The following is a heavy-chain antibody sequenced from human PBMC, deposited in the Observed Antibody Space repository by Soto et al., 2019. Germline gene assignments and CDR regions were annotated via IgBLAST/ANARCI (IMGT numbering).Heavy chain of an antibody. Sequence: QVQLVESGGGVVQPGRSLRLSCAASGFTFSSYGMHWVRQAPGKGLEWVAVIWYDGSNKYYADSVKGRFTISRDNSKNTLYLQMNSLRAEDTAVYYCARDYRSDGYNDGYFDYWGQGTLVTVSS. CDR2: IWYDGSNK. D-gene: IGHD5-12*01. CDR1: GFTFSSYG. J-gene: IGHJ4*02. CDR3: ARDYRSDGYNDGYFDY. V-gene: IGHV3-33*01.